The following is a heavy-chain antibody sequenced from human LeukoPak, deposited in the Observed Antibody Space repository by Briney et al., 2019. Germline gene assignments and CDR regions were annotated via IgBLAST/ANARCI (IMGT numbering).Heavy chain of an antibody. J-gene: IGHJ4*02. V-gene: IGHV4-34*01. CDR2: INHSGST. D-gene: IGHD2-15*01. CDR1: GGSFSGYY. Sequence: PSESLSLTCAVYGGSFSGYYLSWIRQPPGKGLEWIGEINHSGSTNYNPSLKSRVTISVDTSKNQFSLKLSSVTAADTAVYYCARHPERYCTGGSCYPRHFDYWGQGTLVTVSS. CDR3: ARHPERYCTGGSCYPRHFDY.